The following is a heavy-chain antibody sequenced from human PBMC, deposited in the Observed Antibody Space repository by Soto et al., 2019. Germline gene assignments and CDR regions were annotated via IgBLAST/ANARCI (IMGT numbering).Heavy chain of an antibody. Sequence: QVQLVESGGGVVQPGRSLRLSCAASGFIFSTYGMHWVRQAPGKGLEWVAVISYDGSDTYYADSVKGRFTISRDNYKNTLYLQMNSVRAEDTAVYYGSKDQVRYGGNSFCDYCGQGTMVTVSS. V-gene: IGHV3-30*18. CDR3: SKDQVRYGGNSFCDY. CDR2: ISYDGSDT. J-gene: IGHJ4*02. D-gene: IGHD3-16*01. CDR1: GFIFSTYG.